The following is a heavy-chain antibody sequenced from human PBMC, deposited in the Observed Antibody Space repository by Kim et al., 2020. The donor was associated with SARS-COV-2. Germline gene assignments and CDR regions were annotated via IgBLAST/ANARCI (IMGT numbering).Heavy chain of an antibody. D-gene: IGHD4-17*01. J-gene: IGHJ4*02. Sequence: GGSLRLSCAASGFTFSSYAMNWVRQAPGKGLEWVAAISGSGGSTYYADSVKGRFTISRDNYKNTLYLQMNSLRAEDTAVYYCAISDYTVTTYYFDYWGQGTLVTVSS. CDR3: AISDYTVTTYYFDY. CDR2: ISGSGGST. CDR1: GFTFSSYA. V-gene: IGHV3-23*01.